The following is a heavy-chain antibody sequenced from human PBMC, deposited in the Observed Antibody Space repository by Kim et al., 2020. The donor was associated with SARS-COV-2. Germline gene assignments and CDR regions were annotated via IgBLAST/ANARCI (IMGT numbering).Heavy chain of an antibody. CDR2: ISAGADLT. V-gene: IGHV3-23*01. CDR3: AKDRLQGFDT. Sequence: GGSLRLSCAAAGFSFSTYAMTWVRQTPGKGLEWVSTISAGADLTYYADSVKGRFTISRDNSKNTLYLHLNSLRAEDTAVYYCAKDRLQGFDTW. D-gene: IGHD2-15*01. J-gene: IGHJ5*01. CDR1: GFSFSTYA.